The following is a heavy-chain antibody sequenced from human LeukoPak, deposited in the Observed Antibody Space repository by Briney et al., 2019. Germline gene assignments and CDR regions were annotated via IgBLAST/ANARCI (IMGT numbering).Heavy chain of an antibody. D-gene: IGHD3-22*01. CDR3: ARGLNSYDSSGYYFI. V-gene: IGHV3-53*01. J-gene: IGHJ4*02. CDR2: IFDGGST. Sequence: GESLRLSCAASGFTVSGYYMSWVRQAPGKGLDWVSLIFDGGSTNSNDSVKGRFTMSRDTSKNTLSLQMNSVRAEDTAVYYCARGLNSYDSSGYYFIWGQGTLVTVSS. CDR1: GFTVSGYY.